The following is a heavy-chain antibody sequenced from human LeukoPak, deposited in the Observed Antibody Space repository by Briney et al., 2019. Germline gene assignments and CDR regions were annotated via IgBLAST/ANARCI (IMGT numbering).Heavy chain of an antibody. J-gene: IGHJ3*02. CDR2: IRGGVGNT. CDR1: GFTFSSYE. Sequence: PGGSLRLSCAASGFTFSSYEMNWVRQAPGKGLEWVSCIRGGVGNTFYAASVKGRFIISRDDSKNTLYLQMNSLRAEDTAVYYCAKHFKEDKLATSYAAFDIWGQGTMVTVSS. CDR3: AKHFKEDKLATSYAAFDI. D-gene: IGHD1-26*01. V-gene: IGHV3-23*01.